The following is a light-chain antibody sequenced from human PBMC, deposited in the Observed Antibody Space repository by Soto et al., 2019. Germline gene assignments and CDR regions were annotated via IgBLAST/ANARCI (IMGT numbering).Light chain of an antibody. CDR1: QSVSSN. CDR2: GAS. Sequence: EIVMTQSPATLSVSPGERATLSCRASQSVSSNLAWYQQKPGQAPRLLIYGASTRATGIPARFSGTGSGKEFTLTISSLQSEDFAVYDCQQYNNWPPWTVGQGTKVEIK. CDR3: QQYNNWPPWT. V-gene: IGKV3-15*01. J-gene: IGKJ1*01.